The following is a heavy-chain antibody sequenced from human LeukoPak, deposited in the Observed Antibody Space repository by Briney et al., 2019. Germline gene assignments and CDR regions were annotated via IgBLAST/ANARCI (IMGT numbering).Heavy chain of an antibody. D-gene: IGHD3-10*01. CDR1: GYTFTSYY. V-gene: IGHV1-46*01. CDR2: INPSGGST. J-gene: IGHJ6*03. CDR3: ARDAYYYGSGSYYYYYYMDV. Sequence: GASVKVSCKASGYTFTSYYMHWVRQAPGQGLEWMGIINPSGGSTSYAQKFQGRVTMTRDMSTSTVYMELSSLRSEDTAVYYCARDAYYYGSGSYYYYYYMDVWGKGTTVTVSS.